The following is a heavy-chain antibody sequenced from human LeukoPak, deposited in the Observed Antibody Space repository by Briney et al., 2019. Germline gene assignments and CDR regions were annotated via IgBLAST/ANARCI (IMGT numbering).Heavy chain of an antibody. Sequence: GGSLRLSCAASGFTFSTFSMNWVRQAPGKGPEWVSYISSSSTTTYYADSVRGRFTISRDNAKNSLFLQMNSLRAEDTAVYYCVRRGLIETEYLERWGQGTLVTVSS. CDR1: GFTFSTFS. J-gene: IGHJ1*01. CDR3: VRRGLIETEYLER. V-gene: IGHV3-48*04. D-gene: IGHD3-10*01. CDR2: ISSSSTTT.